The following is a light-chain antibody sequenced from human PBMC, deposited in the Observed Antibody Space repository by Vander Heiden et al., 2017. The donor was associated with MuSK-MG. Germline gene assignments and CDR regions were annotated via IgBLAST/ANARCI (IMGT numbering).Light chain of an antibody. V-gene: IGLV1-36*01. Sequence: QSVLTQPPSVSEAPRQRVTISCSGSSSNIGNNAVNWYQQLPGKAPKLLIYYDDLLPSGVSDRFSGSKSGTSASLAISGLQSEDEADYDCAAWDDSLNGLNWVFGGGTKLTVL. J-gene: IGLJ3*02. CDR1: SSNIGNNA. CDR3: AAWDDSLNGLNWV. CDR2: YDD.